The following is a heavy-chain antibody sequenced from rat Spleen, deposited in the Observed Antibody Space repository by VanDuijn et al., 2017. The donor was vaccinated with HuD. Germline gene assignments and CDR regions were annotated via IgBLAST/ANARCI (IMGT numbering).Heavy chain of an antibody. V-gene: IGHV5-20*01. J-gene: IGHJ3*01. CDR1: GFTFSDYY. D-gene: IGHD1-11*01. CDR2: ISYEGGNT. Sequence: EVQLVESDGGLVQPGRSLRLSCAASGFTFSDYYMAWVRQAPTKGLEWVATISYEGGNTYYGDSVKGRFTISRDNAKSTLYLQMNSLRSEDTATYYCTRDNYGGYWFAYWGQGTLVTVSS. CDR3: TRDNYGGYWFAY.